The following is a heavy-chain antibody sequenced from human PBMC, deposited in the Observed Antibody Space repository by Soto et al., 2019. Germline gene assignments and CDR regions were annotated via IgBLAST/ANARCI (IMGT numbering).Heavy chain of an antibody. CDR2: ISAYNGNT. V-gene: IGHV1-18*04. CDR1: VYTFTSYG. D-gene: IGHD2-15*01. CDR3: ARDRVAHLLIGFFDY. J-gene: IGHJ4*02. Sequence: SLKVSCKASVYTFTSYGISLVRQAPGQGLEWMGWISAYNGNTNYAQKLQGRVTVTTDTSTSTAYMELRSLRSDETAVYYCARDRVAHLLIGFFDYWGQGTLVTVSS.